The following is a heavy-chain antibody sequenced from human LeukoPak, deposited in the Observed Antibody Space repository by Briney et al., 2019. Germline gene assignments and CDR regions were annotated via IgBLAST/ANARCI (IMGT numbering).Heavy chain of an antibody. CDR1: GFTFSSYW. CDR2: INGDGSST. Sequence: PGGSLRLSCAASGFTFSSYWVHWVRQAPGKGLVWVSRINGDGSSTSYADSVKGRFTISRDYAKNTLYLQMTSLRVEDTAVYYCAAVVRSGSPFDYWGQGTLVTVSS. D-gene: IGHD6-25*01. J-gene: IGHJ4*02. CDR3: AAVVRSGSPFDY. V-gene: IGHV3-74*01.